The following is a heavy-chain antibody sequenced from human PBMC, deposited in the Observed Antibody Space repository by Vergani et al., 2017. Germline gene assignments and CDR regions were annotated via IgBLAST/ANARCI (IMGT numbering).Heavy chain of an antibody. CDR3: ARDFPYGGLDY. Sequence: QVQLVESGGGVVQPGRSLRLSCAASGFTFSSYGMHWVRQAPGKGLEWVAVIWYDGSNKYYADSVKGRFTISRDNSKNTLYLQMNSLRAEDTAVYYCARDFPYGGLDYWGQGTLVTVSS. V-gene: IGHV3-33*01. D-gene: IGHD4-23*01. J-gene: IGHJ4*02. CDR1: GFTFSSYG. CDR2: IWYDGSNK.